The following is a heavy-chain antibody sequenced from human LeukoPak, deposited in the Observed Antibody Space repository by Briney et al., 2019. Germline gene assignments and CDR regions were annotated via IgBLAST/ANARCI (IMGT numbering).Heavy chain of an antibody. Sequence: SETLSLTCAVSGASISSGYWWSWVRQAPGKGLEWIGEIYHSGSTNHNPSLKSRVTISVDKSKSQFSLNLNSVTAADTAVYYCARDDTGVIRGIRFHYWGQGTLVTVS. V-gene: IGHV4-4*02. D-gene: IGHD3-10*01. CDR2: IYHSGST. J-gene: IGHJ4*02. CDR1: GASISSGYW. CDR3: ARDDTGVIRGIRFHY.